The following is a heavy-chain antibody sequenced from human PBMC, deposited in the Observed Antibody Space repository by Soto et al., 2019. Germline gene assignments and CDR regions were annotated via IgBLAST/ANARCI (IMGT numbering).Heavy chain of an antibody. V-gene: IGHV2-5*04. CDR3: XXXXXXXXXXMDV. Sequence: QITLKESGPPLVKPTQTLTLTCTCAGLSLSSSGAAVGWIRQPPGKALEWLALIYWDDDKRYSPSLKSRLTITKDTSKNEVVLTMTNMDPVDAGXXXXXXXXXXXXXXMDVWGQGTTVTVSS. CDR1: GLSLSSSGAA. CDR2: IYWDDDK. J-gene: IGHJ6*02.